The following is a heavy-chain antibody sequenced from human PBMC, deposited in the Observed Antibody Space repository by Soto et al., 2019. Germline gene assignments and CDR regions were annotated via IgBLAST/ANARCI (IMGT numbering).Heavy chain of an antibody. J-gene: IGHJ4*02. Sequence: ASVKGSCKASGYTFTGYYMHWVRKAPGQGLEWMGWINPNSGGTNYAQKFQGRVTMTRDTSISTAYMELSRLRSDDTAVYYCARDDSSGYSYFDYWGQGTLVTAPQ. CDR2: INPNSGGT. V-gene: IGHV1-2*02. CDR1: GYTFTGYY. CDR3: ARDDSSGYSYFDY. D-gene: IGHD3-22*01.